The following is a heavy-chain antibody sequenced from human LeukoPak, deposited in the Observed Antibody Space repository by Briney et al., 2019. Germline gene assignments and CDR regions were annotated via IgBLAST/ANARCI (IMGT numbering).Heavy chain of an antibody. D-gene: IGHD2-15*01. CDR1: GYTFTGYY. Sequence: RASVKVSCKASGYTFTGYYMHWVRQAPGQGLEWMGWINPNSGGTNYAQKFQGRVTMTRDTSISTAYVELSRLRSDDTAVYYCATLGTSLGYCSGGSCYQLWGQGALVTVSS. V-gene: IGHV1-2*02. CDR3: ATLGTSLGYCSGGSCYQL. J-gene: IGHJ4*02. CDR2: INPNSGGT.